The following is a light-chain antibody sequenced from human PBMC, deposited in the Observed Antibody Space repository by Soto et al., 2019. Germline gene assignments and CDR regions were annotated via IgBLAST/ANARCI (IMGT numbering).Light chain of an antibody. V-gene: IGKV1-39*01. CDR2: AAS. CDR3: QETFSTPSFT. CDR1: QSISNY. Sequence: DIQMTQSPSSLSASVGDGATITCRASQSISNYVNWYQQKPGKAPKLLIYAASRLQSGVPSRFSGTGSRTDFTLTISSLQPEDFATYYCQETFSTPSFTFGGGTKVDIK. J-gene: IGKJ4*01.